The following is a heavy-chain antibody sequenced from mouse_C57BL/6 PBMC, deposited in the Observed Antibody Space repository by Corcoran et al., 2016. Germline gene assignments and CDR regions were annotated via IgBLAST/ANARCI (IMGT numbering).Heavy chain of an antibody. J-gene: IGHJ1*03. CDR1: GFSLSTFGMG. Sequence: QVTLKESGPGILQPSQTLSLTCTFSGFSLSTFGMGVGWIRQPSGKGLEWLAHIWWDDDKYYNQDLKSLLTISKDTSNNQVFLKIANVDTADTATYYCARTHRHIYYYGSSHWYFDVWGTGTTVTVSS. CDR3: ARTHRHIYYYGSSHWYFDV. CDR2: IWWDDDK. D-gene: IGHD1-1*01. V-gene: IGHV8-8*01.